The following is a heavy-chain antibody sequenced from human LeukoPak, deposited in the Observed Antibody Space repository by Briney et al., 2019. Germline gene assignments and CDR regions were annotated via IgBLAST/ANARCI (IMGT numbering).Heavy chain of an antibody. CDR3: ARDSYGSGSYHHYYYYMDV. D-gene: IGHD3-10*01. CDR2: IYTSGST. V-gene: IGHV4-4*07. CDR1: GGSISSYY. Sequence: PSETLSLTCTVSGGSISSYYWSWIRQPAGKGLEWIGRIYTSGSTNYNPSLKSRVTMSVDTSKNQFSLKLSSVTAADTAVYYCARDSYGSGSYHHYYYYMDVWGKGTTVTVSS. J-gene: IGHJ6*03.